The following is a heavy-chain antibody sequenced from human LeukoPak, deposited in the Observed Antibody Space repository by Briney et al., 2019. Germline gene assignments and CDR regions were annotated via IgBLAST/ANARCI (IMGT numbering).Heavy chain of an antibody. CDR3: ARGGVVPAAIPMDWFDP. V-gene: IGHV1-2*02. CDR2: INPNSGGT. D-gene: IGHD2-2*01. CDR1: GDTFTGYY. Sequence: GASVKFSCKASGDTFTGYYMPWLRQAPGQGLEWMGWINPNSGGTNYAQNFQGRVTMTRDTSISTAYMELSRLRSDDTAVYYCARGGVVPAAIPMDWFDPWGQGTLVTVSS. J-gene: IGHJ5*02.